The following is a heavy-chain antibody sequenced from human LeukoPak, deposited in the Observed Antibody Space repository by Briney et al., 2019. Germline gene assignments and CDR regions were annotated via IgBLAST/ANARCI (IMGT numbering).Heavy chain of an antibody. D-gene: IGHD3-22*01. CDR2: IGYDGIHK. CDR3: ARDMIMGGPPDYLDY. V-gene: IGHV3-30*04. CDR1: GFIFNRHA. J-gene: IGHJ4*02. Sequence: SGGSLRLSCTTSGFIFNRHAFHWVRQAPGKGLEWVAVIGYDGIHKYYADSVKGRFTISRDDSKNTLYLQMDSLRTEDTAVYYCARDMIMGGPPDYLDYWGQGTLVTVSS.